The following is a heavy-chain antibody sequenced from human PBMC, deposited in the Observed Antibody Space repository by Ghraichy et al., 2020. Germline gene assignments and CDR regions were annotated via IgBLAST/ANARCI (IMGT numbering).Heavy chain of an antibody. J-gene: IGHJ4*02. D-gene: IGHD6-13*01. Sequence: GGSLRLSCAASGFTFSSYSMNWVRQAPGKGLEWVSSISSSSSYIYYADSVKGRFTISRDNAKNSLYLQMNSLRAEDTAVYYCARDGYSSSWSYRGYFDYWGQGTLVTVSS. V-gene: IGHV3-21*01. CDR1: GFTFSSYS. CDR2: ISSSSSYI. CDR3: ARDGYSSSWSYRGYFDY.